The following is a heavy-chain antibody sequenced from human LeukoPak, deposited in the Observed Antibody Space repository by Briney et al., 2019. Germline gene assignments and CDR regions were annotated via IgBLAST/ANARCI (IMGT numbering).Heavy chain of an antibody. CDR3: ARDTVHGYYDSSGYSTLCDY. CDR2: IKYDGSEK. D-gene: IGHD3-22*01. V-gene: IGHV3-7*01. J-gene: IGHJ4*02. CDR1: GFTFSSYW. Sequence: PGGSLRLSCAASGFTFSSYWMSWVRQAPGKGLEWVANIKYDGSEKDYVDSVRGRFSISRDNAKNSLYLQMNSLRAEDTAVYYCARDTVHGYYDSSGYSTLCDYWGQGTLVTVSS.